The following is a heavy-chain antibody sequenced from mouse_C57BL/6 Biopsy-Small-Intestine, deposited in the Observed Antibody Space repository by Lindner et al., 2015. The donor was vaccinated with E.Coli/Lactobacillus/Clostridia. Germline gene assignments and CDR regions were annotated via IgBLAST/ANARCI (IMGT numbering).Heavy chain of an antibody. Sequence: KVSCKSSGVTFTNSAFDWVRQAPGEGLEWVGGILPFYVTTDYAQKFQGRVTTTADESTSTVYMELTSLRSDDTAVYYCASRTLKDGVVDFYHAMDVWGQGTTVTVSS. J-gene: IGHJ1*01. CDR2: ILPFYVTT. CDR1: GVTFTNSA. CDR3: ASRTLKDGVVDFYHAMDV. V-gene: IGHV1S46*01. D-gene: IGHD2-3*01.